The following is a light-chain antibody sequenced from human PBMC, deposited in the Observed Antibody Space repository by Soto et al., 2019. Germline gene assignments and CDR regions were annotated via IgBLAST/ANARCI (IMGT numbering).Light chain of an antibody. CDR3: QQYGSSPRYT. CDR2: GAS. Sequence: EIVLTQSPGTLSLSPGERATLSCRASQSVSSSYLAWYQQKPGQAPRLLIYGASSRATGIPDRFSGSGSGTDFSLTLSRLEPEDFAVYYCQQYGSSPRYTFGQVTKLEIK. J-gene: IGKJ2*01. V-gene: IGKV3-20*01. CDR1: QSVSSSY.